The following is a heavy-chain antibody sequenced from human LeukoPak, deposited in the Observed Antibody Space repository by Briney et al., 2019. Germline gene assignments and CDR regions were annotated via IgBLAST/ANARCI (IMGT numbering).Heavy chain of an antibody. V-gene: IGHV3-23*01. CDR3: AKGVFYYYDSSGPYYFDY. CDR2: ISGSGGST. J-gene: IGHJ4*02. CDR1: GFTFSSYA. Sequence: GGSLRLSCAASGFTFSSYAMSWVRQAPGKGLEWVSAISGSGGSTYYADSVKGRLTISRDNSKNTLYLQMNSLRAEDTAVYYCAKGVFYYYDSSGPYYFDYWGQGTLVTVSS. D-gene: IGHD3-22*01.